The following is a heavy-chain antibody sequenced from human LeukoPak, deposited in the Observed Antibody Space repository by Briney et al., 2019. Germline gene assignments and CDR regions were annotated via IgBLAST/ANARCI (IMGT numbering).Heavy chain of an antibody. CDR3: ARGCITMVRGVRTFDY. D-gene: IGHD3-10*01. Sequence: PSETLSLTCAVYGGSFSGYYWSWIRQPPGKGLEWIGEINHSGSTNYNPSLKSRVTISVDTSKNQFSLKLSSVTAAGTAVYYCARGCITMVRGVRTFDYWGQGTLVTVSS. J-gene: IGHJ4*02. V-gene: IGHV4-34*01. CDR1: GGSFSGYY. CDR2: INHSGST.